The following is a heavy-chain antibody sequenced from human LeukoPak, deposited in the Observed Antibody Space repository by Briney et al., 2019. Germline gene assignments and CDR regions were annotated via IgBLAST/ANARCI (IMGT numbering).Heavy chain of an antibody. V-gene: IGHV1-46*01. CDR1: GYTFTSYY. Sequence: GASVKVPCKASGYTFTSYYMHWVRQAPGQGLEWMGIINPSGGSTSYAQKFRGRVTMTRDTSTSTVYMELSSLRSEDTAVYYCARDLIAAAAGAVLYYFDYWGQGTLVTVSS. J-gene: IGHJ4*02. CDR2: INPSGGST. CDR3: ARDLIAAAAGAVLYYFDY. D-gene: IGHD6-13*01.